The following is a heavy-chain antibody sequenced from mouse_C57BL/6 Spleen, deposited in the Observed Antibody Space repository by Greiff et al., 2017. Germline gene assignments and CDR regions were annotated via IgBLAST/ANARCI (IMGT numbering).Heavy chain of an antibody. CDR1: GYTFTDYN. CDR2: INPNNGGT. CDR3: ASETYYSNYVGPFAY. J-gene: IGHJ3*01. Sequence: EVKLQQSGPELVKPGASVKMSCKASGYTFTDYNMHWVKQSHGKSLEWIGYINPNNGGTSYNQKFKGKATLTVNKSSSTAYMELRSLTSEDSAVYYCASETYYSNYVGPFAYWGQGTLVTVSA. V-gene: IGHV1-22*01. D-gene: IGHD2-5*01.